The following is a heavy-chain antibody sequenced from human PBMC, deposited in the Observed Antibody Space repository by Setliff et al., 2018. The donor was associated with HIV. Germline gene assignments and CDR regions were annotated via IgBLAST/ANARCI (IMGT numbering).Heavy chain of an antibody. CDR1: RDSITNNYW. CDR2: IYHSGST. V-gene: IGHV4-4*02. D-gene: IGHD3-22*01. J-gene: IGHJ4*02. CDR3: ARTHSGYFPYYFDY. Sequence: SETLSLTCSVSRDSITNNYWWSWVRQPPGKGLEWIGEIYHSGSTDYNPSLKSRVTISVDKSRNQFSLKLSSVTAADTAVYYCARTHSGYFPYYFDYWGQGTLVTVSS.